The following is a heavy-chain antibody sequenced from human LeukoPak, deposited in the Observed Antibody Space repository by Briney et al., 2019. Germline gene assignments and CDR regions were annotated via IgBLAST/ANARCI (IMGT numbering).Heavy chain of an antibody. V-gene: IGHV1-46*01. CDR3: AREHEVLLWFGELYNWFDP. J-gene: IGHJ5*02. Sequence: ASVKVSCKASGYTFTSYYMHWVRQAPGQGLEWMGIINPSGGSTSYAQKFQGRVTMTRDTSTSTVYMELSSLRSEDTAVYYCAREHEVLLWFGELYNWFDPWGQGTLVTVSS. CDR1: GYTFTSYY. D-gene: IGHD3-10*01. CDR2: INPSGGST.